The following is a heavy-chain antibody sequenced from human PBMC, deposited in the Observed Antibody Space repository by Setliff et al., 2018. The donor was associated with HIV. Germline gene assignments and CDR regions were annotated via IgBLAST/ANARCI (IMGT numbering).Heavy chain of an antibody. V-gene: IGHV3-7*01. CDR3: ARGDGGLDS. Sequence: GSLRLSCAASGFMFGVDWLSWVRQTPGKGLEWVASVTPDGGDKYYADSVKGRFTVSRDNAKNTVYLQMNSLRADDTGFYYCARGDGGLDSWGQGTLVTVSS. D-gene: IGHD3-3*01. CDR2: VTPDGGDK. CDR1: GFMFGVDW. J-gene: IGHJ4*02.